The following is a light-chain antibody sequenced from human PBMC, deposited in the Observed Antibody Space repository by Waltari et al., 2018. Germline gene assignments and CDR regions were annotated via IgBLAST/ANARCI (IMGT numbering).Light chain of an antibody. CDR2: ETS. V-gene: IGKV3-11*01. CDR3: QQRSNWPRCT. CDR1: QSVSSS. J-gene: IGKJ2*02. Sequence: EILLTQSPATLSLSPGDRATLSCRASQSVSSSLAWYQHKPRQAPRLLIYETSIRATGVPARFSGSGSGTDFALTISSLEPEDFAVYYCQQRSNWPRCTFGQGTKVEIK.